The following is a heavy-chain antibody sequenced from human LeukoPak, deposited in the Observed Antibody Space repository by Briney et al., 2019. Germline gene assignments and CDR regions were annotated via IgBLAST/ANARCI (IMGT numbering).Heavy chain of an antibody. D-gene: IGHD4-17*01. V-gene: IGHV3-30*18. CDR3: AKDLHDYGASYYYGMDV. J-gene: IGHJ6*02. CDR1: GFTFSSYG. Sequence: GGSLGLSCAASGFTFSSYGMHWVRQAPGKGLEWVAVISYDGSNKYYADSVKGRFTISRDNSKNTLYLQMNSLRAEDTAVYYCAKDLHDYGASYYYGMDVWGQGTTVTVSS. CDR2: ISYDGSNK.